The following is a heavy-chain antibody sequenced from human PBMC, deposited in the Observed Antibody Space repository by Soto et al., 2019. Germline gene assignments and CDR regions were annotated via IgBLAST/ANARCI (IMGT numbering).Heavy chain of an antibody. J-gene: IGHJ5*01. Sequence: SETLSLTCAVSGGSISRGGYSWSWIRQPPGKGLEWIGYIYHSGSTYYNPSLKSRVTISVDRSKNQFSLKLSSVTAADTAVYYCASVHSGTHGALGWFDSWGQGTLVTVSS. D-gene: IGHD3-16*01. V-gene: IGHV4-30-2*01. CDR3: ASVHSGTHGALGWFDS. CDR1: GGSISRGGYS. CDR2: IYHSGST.